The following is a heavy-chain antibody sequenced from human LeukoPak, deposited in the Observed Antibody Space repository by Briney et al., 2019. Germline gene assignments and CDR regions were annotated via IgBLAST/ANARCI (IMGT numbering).Heavy chain of an antibody. V-gene: IGHV6-1*01. CDR1: GDRASSNRAA. CDR3: ATQLVIESGGMDV. D-gene: IGHD3-9*01. Sequence: SQTLSLTCVLSGDRASSNRAAWNWIRQYPSRGLEWLGRAYYRSKWYHDYAVSVKSRITINPDTSKNQFSLQLNSVTPEDTAVYYCATQLVIESGGMDVWGQGTMVTVSS. J-gene: IGHJ6*02. CDR2: AYYRSKWYH.